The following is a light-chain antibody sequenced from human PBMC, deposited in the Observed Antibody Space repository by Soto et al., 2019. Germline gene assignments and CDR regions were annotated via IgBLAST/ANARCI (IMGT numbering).Light chain of an antibody. CDR3: QSYDTSLSGSEV. V-gene: IGLV1-40*01. CDR1: SSNIGAGHD. CDR2: GNG. Sequence: QSALTQPPSVSGAPGQRVTISCTGSSSNIGAGHDVHWYQHLPGTAPKLLIYGNGNRPSGIPDRFSGSKSVTSASLTITGLQAEDEADYYCQSYDTSLSGSEVFGTGTKVTVL. J-gene: IGLJ1*01.